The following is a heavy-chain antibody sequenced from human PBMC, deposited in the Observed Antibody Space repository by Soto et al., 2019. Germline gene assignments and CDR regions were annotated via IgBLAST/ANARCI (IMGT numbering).Heavy chain of an antibody. V-gene: IGHV1-46*02. CDR1: GYTFNSYY. CDR3: ARDRGYCSSTSCSKTKYYFDY. CDR2: INPSGGST. Sequence: ASVKVSCKASGYTFNSYYMNWVRQAPGQGREWMGIINPSGGSTSYAQKFQGRVTMTRDTSTSTVYMELSSLRSEDTAVYYCARDRGYCSSTSCSKTKYYFDYWGQGTLVTVSS. D-gene: IGHD2-2*01. J-gene: IGHJ4*02.